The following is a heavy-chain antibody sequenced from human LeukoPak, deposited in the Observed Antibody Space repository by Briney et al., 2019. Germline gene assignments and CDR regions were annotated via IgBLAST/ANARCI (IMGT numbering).Heavy chain of an antibody. CDR1: GFTFSNAW. J-gene: IGHJ4*02. V-gene: IGHV3-15*01. D-gene: IGHD1-26*01. CDR3: TTGLVGATTDY. Sequence: GGSLRLSCAAFGFTFSNAWMSWVRQAPGKGLEWVGRIKSKTDGGTTDYAAPVKGRFTISRDDSKNTLYLQMNSLKTEDTAVHYCTTGLVGATTDYWGQGTLVTVSS. CDR2: IKSKTDGGTT.